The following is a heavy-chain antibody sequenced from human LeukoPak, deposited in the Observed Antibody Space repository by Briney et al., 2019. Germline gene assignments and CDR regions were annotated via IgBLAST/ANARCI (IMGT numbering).Heavy chain of an antibody. CDR2: IYNSRST. V-gene: IGHV4-59*12. J-gene: IGHJ5*02. CDR3: ARGEDGDYDWFDP. Sequence: SETLSLTCTVSGGSISSYYWTWIRQPPGEGLEWIGYIYNSRSTNYNPSLNSRVTISVDASKNQFSLKLSSVTAADTAVYYCARGEDGDYDWFDPWGQGTLVTVSS. D-gene: IGHD4-17*01. CDR1: GGSISSYY.